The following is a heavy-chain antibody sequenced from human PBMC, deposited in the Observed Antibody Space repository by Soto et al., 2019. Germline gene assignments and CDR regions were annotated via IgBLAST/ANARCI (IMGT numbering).Heavy chain of an antibody. CDR1: GGSISSGGYY. CDR3: ARVDYYDSSGYEVAYFDY. V-gene: IGHV4-31*03. Sequence: PSETLSLTCTVSGGSISSGGYYWSWIRQHPGKGLEWIGYIYYSGSTYYNPSLKSRVTISVDTSKNQFSLKLSSVTAADTAVYYCARVDYYDSSGYEVAYFDYWGQGTLVTAPQ. CDR2: IYYSGST. J-gene: IGHJ4*02. D-gene: IGHD3-22*01.